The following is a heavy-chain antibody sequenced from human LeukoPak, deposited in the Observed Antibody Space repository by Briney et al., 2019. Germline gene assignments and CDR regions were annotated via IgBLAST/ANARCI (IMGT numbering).Heavy chain of an antibody. J-gene: IGHJ6*02. CDR3: ARDGYCSSTSCLGIYGMDV. CDR1: GFTFSDYY. V-gene: IGHV3-11*04. CDR2: ISSSGSTI. D-gene: IGHD2-2*03. Sequence: PGGSLRLSCAASGFTFSDYYMSWIRQAPGKGLEWVSYISSSGSTIYYADSVKGRFTISRDNAKNSLYLQMNSLRAEDTAVYYCARDGYCSSTSCLGIYGMDVWGQGTTVTVSS.